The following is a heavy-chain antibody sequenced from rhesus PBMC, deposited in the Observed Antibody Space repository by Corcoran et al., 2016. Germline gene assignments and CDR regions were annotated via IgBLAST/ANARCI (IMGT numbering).Heavy chain of an antibody. J-gene: IGHJ4*01. CDR2: ISYDGSKK. V-gene: IGHV3-54*02. Sequence: EVQLVESGGGLVQPGGSLRLSCAASGFTFSSYGMHWVRQAPGKGLGWVAVISYDGSKKDYADSVKDRFTISRDNSKKLLYLQMKNLKFEDTAVYYCARRGWGDYLDYWGQGVLVTVSS. D-gene: IGHD3-34*01. CDR3: ARRGWGDYLDY. CDR1: GFTFSSYG.